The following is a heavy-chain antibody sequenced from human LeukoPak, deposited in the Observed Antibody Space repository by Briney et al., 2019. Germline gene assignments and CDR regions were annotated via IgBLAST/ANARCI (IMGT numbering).Heavy chain of an antibody. V-gene: IGHV3-33*01. CDR2: IWYDGSNK. Sequence: GGSLRLSCAASEFTFRSDGMRWVRQTPDMGMEWVALIWYDGSNKYYAASVKGRFTISRDNSKNTLYLEMNGLRAGDTAVYYCAREGPTPGNVAALQRWLDTWGQGTLVTVSS. CDR1: EFTFRSDG. CDR3: AREGPTPGNVAALQRWLDT. D-gene: IGHD6-6*01. J-gene: IGHJ5*02.